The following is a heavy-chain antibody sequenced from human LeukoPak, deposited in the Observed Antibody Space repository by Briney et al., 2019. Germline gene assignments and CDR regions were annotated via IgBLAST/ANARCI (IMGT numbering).Heavy chain of an antibody. CDR1: GFTFSNYW. CDR2: INSDMRST. D-gene: IGHD3-3*01. J-gene: IGHJ6*02. Sequence: PGGSLRLSCAASGFTFSNYWMHWVRQAPGKGLVWVSRINSDMRSTNYADSVKGRFTISRDNSKNTLYLQMNSLRAEDTAVYYCARDQSNYDFWSGYYKDYYYYGMDVWGQGTTVTVSS. CDR3: ARDQSNYDFWSGYYKDYYYYGMDV. V-gene: IGHV3-74*01.